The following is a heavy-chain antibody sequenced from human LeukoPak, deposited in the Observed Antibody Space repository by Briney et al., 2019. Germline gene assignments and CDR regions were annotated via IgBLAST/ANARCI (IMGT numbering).Heavy chain of an antibody. Sequence: PSQTLSLTCTVSGGSISSGGYYWSWIRQHPGKGLEWIGYIYYSGSTYYNPSLKSRVTISVDTSKNQFPLKLSSVTAADTAVYYCARVPIVVVPAAIGVVYYYGMDVWGKGTTVTVSS. V-gene: IGHV4-31*03. J-gene: IGHJ6*04. CDR1: GGSISSGGYY. CDR2: IYYSGST. D-gene: IGHD2-2*01. CDR3: ARVPIVVVPAAIGVVYYYGMDV.